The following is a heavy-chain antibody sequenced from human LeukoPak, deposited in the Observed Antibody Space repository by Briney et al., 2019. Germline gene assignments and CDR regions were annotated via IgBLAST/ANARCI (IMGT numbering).Heavy chain of an antibody. J-gene: IGHJ4*02. CDR2: TYYRSKWYN. CDR1: GDSVSSNSAA. Sequence: PSQTLSLTCAISGDSVSSNSAAWNWIRQSPSRGLEWLGRTYYRSKWYNDYAVSVKSRITINPDTSKNQFSLKLSSVTAADTAVYYCARGYSSGWYFLEQPPYFDYWGQGTLVTVSS. V-gene: IGHV6-1*01. CDR3: ARGYSSGWYFLEQPPYFDY. D-gene: IGHD6-19*01.